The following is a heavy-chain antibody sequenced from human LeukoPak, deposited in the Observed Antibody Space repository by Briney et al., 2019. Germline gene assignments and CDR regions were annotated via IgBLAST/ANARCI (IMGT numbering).Heavy chain of an antibody. D-gene: IGHD4-23*01. CDR3: ARRGGNPGESDWYFDL. J-gene: IGHJ2*01. CDR2: IYYGGST. CDR1: GGSISSYY. Sequence: PSETLSLTCTVSGGSISSYYWSWIRQPPGKGLEWIGYIYYGGSTNYNPSLKSRVTISVDTSKNQFSLKLSSVTAADTAVYYCARRGGNPGESDWYFDLWGRGTLVTVSS. V-gene: IGHV4-59*01.